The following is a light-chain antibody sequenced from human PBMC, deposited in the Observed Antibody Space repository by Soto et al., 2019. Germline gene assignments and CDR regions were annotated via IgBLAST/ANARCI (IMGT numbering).Light chain of an antibody. CDR1: QSVSTS. V-gene: IGKV3-11*01. CDR2: DAS. J-gene: IGKJ1*01. Sequence: IVLTQSPVTLALSPGVSDVLSCRASQSVSTSLAWYQHKPGQAPRLFIYDASTRAPAIPARFTGSGSGTDFTLASRGLEPEDIAVYECQVRDVWPSFGQGTKVEIK. CDR3: QVRDVWPS.